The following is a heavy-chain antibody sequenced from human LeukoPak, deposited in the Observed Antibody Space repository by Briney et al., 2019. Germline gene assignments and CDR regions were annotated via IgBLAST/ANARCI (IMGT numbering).Heavy chain of an antibody. CDR3: AGSSGSYPEDWFDP. Sequence: GGSLRLSCAASGFTFSSYAMHWVRQAPGKGLEWVAVISYDGSNKYYADSVKGRFTISRDNSKNTLYLQMNSLRAEDTAVYYCAGSSGSYPEDWFDPWGQGTLVTVSS. J-gene: IGHJ5*02. CDR2: ISYDGSNK. V-gene: IGHV3-30-3*01. CDR1: GFTFSSYA. D-gene: IGHD1-26*01.